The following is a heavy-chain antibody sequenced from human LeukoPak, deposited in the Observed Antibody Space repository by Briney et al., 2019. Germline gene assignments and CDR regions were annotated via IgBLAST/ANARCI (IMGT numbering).Heavy chain of an antibody. CDR1: GGSISSGGYY. CDR3: ARDKWLRSGNDY. J-gene: IGHJ4*02. CDR2: IYYSGTT. V-gene: IGHV4-31*03. D-gene: IGHD5-12*01. Sequence: SETLSLTCIVSGGSISSGGYYWSWIRQPPGKGLEWIGYIYYSGTTYYNPSLKSRVTISVDTSRNQFSLELRSVTAADTAVYYCARDKWLRSGNDYWGQGTLVTVSS.